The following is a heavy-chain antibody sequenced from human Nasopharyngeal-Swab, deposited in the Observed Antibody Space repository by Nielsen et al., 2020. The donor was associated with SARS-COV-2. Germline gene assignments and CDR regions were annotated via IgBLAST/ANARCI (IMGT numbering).Heavy chain of an antibody. CDR3: ARVVPAALGGMDV. Sequence: SVKVSCKASGGTFSSYSISWLLQAPGQGLEWMGGIIPIFGTANYAQKFQGRVTITADESTSTAYMELSSLRSEDTAVYYCARVVPAALGGMDVWGQGTTVTVSS. CDR2: IIPIFGTA. D-gene: IGHD2-2*01. CDR1: GGTFSSYS. J-gene: IGHJ6*02. V-gene: IGHV1-69*13.